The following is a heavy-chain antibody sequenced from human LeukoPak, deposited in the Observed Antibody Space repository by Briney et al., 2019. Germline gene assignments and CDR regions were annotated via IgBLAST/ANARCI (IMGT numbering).Heavy chain of an antibody. D-gene: IGHD2-2*01. J-gene: IGHJ5*02. V-gene: IGHV3-7*01. Sequence: GGSLRLSCAASGFTLSSYWMSWVRQAPGKAVEWGPNKKQDGSEKYYVDSVKGRFTISRDNAKNSLYLQMNSLRAEDTAVYYCARSYDWFDPWGQGTLVTVSS. CDR3: ARSYDWFDP. CDR1: GFTLSSYW. CDR2: KKQDGSEK.